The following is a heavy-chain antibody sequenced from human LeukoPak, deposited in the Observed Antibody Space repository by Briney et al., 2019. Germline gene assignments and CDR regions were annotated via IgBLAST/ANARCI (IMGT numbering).Heavy chain of an antibody. J-gene: IGHJ6*02. CDR2: LVPLFGTS. CDR1: GGTFSNYS. Sequence: ASVKVSCKVSGGTFSNYSINWVRQAPGHGLEWLGGLVPLFGTSQYAQKFQDRVTITADESTATAYMELSRLRSDDTAVYFCARGDIVVVSPTVSHTSRMDDWGHGTTVTVSS. V-gene: IGHV1-69*13. D-gene: IGHD2-21*01. CDR3: ARGDIVVVSPTVSHTSRMDD.